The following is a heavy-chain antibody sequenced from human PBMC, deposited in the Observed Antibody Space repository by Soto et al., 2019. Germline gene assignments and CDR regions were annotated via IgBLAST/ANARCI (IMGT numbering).Heavy chain of an antibody. CDR1: GGSISSYY. CDR2: INHSGST. D-gene: IGHD6-13*01. J-gene: IGHJ4*02. V-gene: IGHV4-34*01. CDR3: ARARGYSSSWYKY. Sequence: SETLSLTCTVSGGSISSYYWSWIRQPPGKGLEWIGEINHSGSTNYNPSLKSRVTISVDTSKNQFSLKLSSVTAADTAVYYCARARGYSSSWYKYWGQGTLVTVSS.